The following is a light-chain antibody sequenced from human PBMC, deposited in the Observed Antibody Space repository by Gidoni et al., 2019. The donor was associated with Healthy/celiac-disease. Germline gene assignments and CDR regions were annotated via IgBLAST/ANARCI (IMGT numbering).Light chain of an antibody. CDR1: QSISSY. CDR2: AAS. CDR3: QQSYSTLYT. V-gene: IGKV1-39*01. Sequence: DIQMTQSPSSLFASVGDRVTITCRASQSISSYLNWYQQKPGKAPKLLIYAASSLQSEVPSRFSGSGSGTDFTLPISSLQPEDFATYYCQQSYSTLYTFGQGTKLEIK. J-gene: IGKJ2*01.